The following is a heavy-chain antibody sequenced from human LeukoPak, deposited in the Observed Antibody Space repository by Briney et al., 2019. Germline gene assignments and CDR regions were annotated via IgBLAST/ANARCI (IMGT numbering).Heavy chain of an antibody. D-gene: IGHD6-13*01. J-gene: IGHJ4*02. V-gene: IGHV1-46*01. CDR1: ENTFTNYY. Sequence: ASVKVSCKASENTFTNYYMHWVRQAPGQGLEWLGIINPNGDRTNYARTFQGRVTMTRDTSTTTVYMELSSLRSEDTAVYYCARGARKQQPQSEGYWGQGTLVTVSS. CDR2: INPNGDRT. CDR3: ARGARKQQPQSEGY.